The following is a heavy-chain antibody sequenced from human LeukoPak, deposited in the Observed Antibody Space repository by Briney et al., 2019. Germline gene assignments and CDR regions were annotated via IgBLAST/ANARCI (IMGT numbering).Heavy chain of an antibody. CDR2: INAGNGNT. CDR1: GYTFTSYA. Sequence: ASVKVSCKASGYTFTSYAMHWVRQAPGQRLEWMGWINAGNGNTKYSQKFQGRVTITRDTSASTAYMELSSLRSEDTAVYYCARDRRYSSSWYGSDYYGMDVWGQGTTVTVSS. D-gene: IGHD6-13*01. CDR3: ARDRRYSSSWYGSDYYGMDV. V-gene: IGHV1-3*01. J-gene: IGHJ6*02.